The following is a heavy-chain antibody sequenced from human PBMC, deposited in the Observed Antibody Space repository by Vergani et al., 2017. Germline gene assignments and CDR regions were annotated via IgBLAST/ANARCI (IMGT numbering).Heavy chain of an antibody. D-gene: IGHD1-14*01. CDR2: IWYDGSNQ. V-gene: IGHV3-33*01. Sequence: QEQLVESGGGVVQPGRSLRLSCAASRSTFRTYGMHWVRQAPGKGLEWVGLIWYDGSNQYYADSVKGRFTISRDNSKSTMYLQMNSLRDEDTGVYYCARDLRLLYNRFDPWGQGTLVTVSS. J-gene: IGHJ5*02. CDR1: RSTFRTYG. CDR3: ARDLRLLYNRFDP.